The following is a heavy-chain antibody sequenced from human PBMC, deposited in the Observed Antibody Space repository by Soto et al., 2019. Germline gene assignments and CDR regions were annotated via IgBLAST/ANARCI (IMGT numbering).Heavy chain of an antibody. CDR1: GYTFTSYY. J-gene: IGHJ4*02. Sequence: ASVKVSCKASGYTFTSYYMHWVRRAPGQGLEWMGIINPSGGSTSYAQKFQGRVTMTRDTSTSTVYMELSSLRSEDTAVYYCVREAAVAPSHWGQGTLVTVSS. CDR2: INPSGGST. CDR3: VREAAVAPSH. D-gene: IGHD6-19*01. V-gene: IGHV1-46*01.